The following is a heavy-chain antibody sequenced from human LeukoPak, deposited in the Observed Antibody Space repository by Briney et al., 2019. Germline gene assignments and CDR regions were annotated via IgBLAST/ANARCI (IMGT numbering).Heavy chain of an antibody. V-gene: IGHV4-39*07. CDR1: GDSITSSNYY. Sequence: SETLSLTCTVSGDSITSSNYYWGWIRQSPGKGLEWIGSIYYSGSTYYSPSLKSRVTMSVDKSKNQFSLELRSVTAADTATYYCARHSYYYDSSDYYYVGAMDVWGQGTTVTVSS. CDR3: ARHSYYYDSSDYYYVGAMDV. J-gene: IGHJ6*02. CDR2: IYYSGST. D-gene: IGHD3-22*01.